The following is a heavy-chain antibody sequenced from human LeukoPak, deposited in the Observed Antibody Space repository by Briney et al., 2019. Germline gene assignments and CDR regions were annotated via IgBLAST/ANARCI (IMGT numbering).Heavy chain of an antibody. CDR2: INAGNGNT. Sequence: GASVKVSCKASGYTFTSYAMHWVRQAPGQRLEWMGWINAGNGNTKYSQKFQGRVTITRDTSASTAYMELSSLRSEDTAVYYCAREGLRITMVQGVNNWFDPWGQGTLVTVSS. J-gene: IGHJ5*02. V-gene: IGHV1-3*01. D-gene: IGHD3-10*01. CDR3: AREGLRITMVQGVNNWFDP. CDR1: GYTFTSYA.